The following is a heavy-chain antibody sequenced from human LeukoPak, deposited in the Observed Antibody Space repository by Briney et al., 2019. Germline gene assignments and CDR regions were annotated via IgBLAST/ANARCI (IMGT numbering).Heavy chain of an antibody. J-gene: IGHJ4*02. CDR3: LCSGSGHYYFDY. CDR2: VNNDGSST. V-gene: IGHV3-74*01. CDR1: GGSFSGYYW. D-gene: IGHD3-10*02. Sequence: PSETLSLTCAVYGGSFSGYYWMHWVRQVPGKGLVWVSRVNNDGSSTIYADSVKGRYTISRDNAENTLYLQMHSLRAEDTAMYYCLCSGSGHYYFDYWGQGTLVTVSS.